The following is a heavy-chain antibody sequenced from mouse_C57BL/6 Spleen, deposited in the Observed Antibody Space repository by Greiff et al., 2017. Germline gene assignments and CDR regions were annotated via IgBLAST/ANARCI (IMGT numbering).Heavy chain of an antibody. CDR2: INPSSGYT. CDR3: ARHYGSPYWYFDV. Sequence: QVQLQQSGAELAKPGASVKLSCKASGYTFTSYWMHWVKQRPGQGLEWIRYINPSSGYTKYNQKFKDKATLTADKSSSTAYMQLSSLTYEDSAVYYCARHYGSPYWYFDVWGTGTTVTVSS. CDR1: GYTFTSYW. V-gene: IGHV1-7*01. D-gene: IGHD1-1*01. J-gene: IGHJ1*03.